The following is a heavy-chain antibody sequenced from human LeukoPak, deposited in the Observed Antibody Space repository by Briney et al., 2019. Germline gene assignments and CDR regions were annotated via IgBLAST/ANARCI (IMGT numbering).Heavy chain of an antibody. Sequence: GGSLRLSCAASGFTFSTYGMSWVRQAPGKGLEWVSAISGRGGSTYYADSVKGRFTISRDNSENTLYLQMNSLRAEDTAVYYCAKDGGEYYDILTGYYPRLYYMDVWGKGTTVTISS. D-gene: IGHD3-9*01. CDR2: ISGRGGST. CDR1: GFTFSTYG. V-gene: IGHV3-23*01. J-gene: IGHJ6*03. CDR3: AKDGGEYYDILTGYYPRLYYMDV.